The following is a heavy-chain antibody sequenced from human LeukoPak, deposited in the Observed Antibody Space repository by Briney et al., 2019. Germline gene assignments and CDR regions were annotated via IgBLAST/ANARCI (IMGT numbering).Heavy chain of an antibody. CDR3: AGMAATRLGY. CDR2: INPSGGST. V-gene: IGHV1-46*01. J-gene: IGHJ4*02. Sequence: GASVKISCKASGYTFTSYYMHWVRQAPGQGLEWMGIINPSGGSTSYAQKFQGRVTMTRDMSTSTVYMELSSLRSEDTAVYYCAGMAATRLGYWGQGTLVTVSS. D-gene: IGHD5-24*01. CDR1: GYTFTSYY.